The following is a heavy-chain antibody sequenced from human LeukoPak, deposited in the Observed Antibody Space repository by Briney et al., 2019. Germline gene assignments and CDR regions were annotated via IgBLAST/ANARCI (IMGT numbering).Heavy chain of an antibody. CDR3: ATRYSYGKDAFDI. Sequence: PSETLSLTCAVSGYSISSSNWWGWIRQPPGKGLEWIGYIYYSGSIYYNPSLKSRVTMSVDTSKNQFSLKLSSVTAVDTAVYYCATRYSYGKDAFDIWGQGTMVTVSS. V-gene: IGHV4-28*05. CDR1: GYSISSSNW. D-gene: IGHD5-18*01. CDR2: IYYSGSI. J-gene: IGHJ3*02.